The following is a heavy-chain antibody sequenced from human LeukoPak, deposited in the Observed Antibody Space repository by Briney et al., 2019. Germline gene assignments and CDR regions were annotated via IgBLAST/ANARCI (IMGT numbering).Heavy chain of an antibody. CDR3: ARDSPTPLDAFDI. V-gene: IGHV4-4*07. CDR1: GGSISSYY. J-gene: IGHJ3*02. CDR2: IYTSGST. Sequence: SETLSLTCTVSGGSISSYYWGWIRQPAGKGLEWIGRIYTSGSTNYNPSLKSRVTMSVDTSKNQFSLKLSSVTAADTAVYYCARDSPTPLDAFDIWGQGTMVTVSS.